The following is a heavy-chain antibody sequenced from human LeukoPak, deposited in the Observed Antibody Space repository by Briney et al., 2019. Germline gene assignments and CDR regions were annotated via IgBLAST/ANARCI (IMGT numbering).Heavy chain of an antibody. J-gene: IGHJ4*02. CDR3: VRDPRDGGWYVFDS. CDR1: GFTVSNDY. D-gene: IGHD6-19*01. V-gene: IGHV3-53*01. CDR2: LYSGGTT. Sequence: GGSLRLSFSASGFTVSNDYMSWVRQAPGKGLEWVSVLYSGGTTYYADSVKGRFTISRDNSKNTVYLQMNSLRAEDTAVYYCVRDPRDGGWYVFDSWGQGTLVTVSS.